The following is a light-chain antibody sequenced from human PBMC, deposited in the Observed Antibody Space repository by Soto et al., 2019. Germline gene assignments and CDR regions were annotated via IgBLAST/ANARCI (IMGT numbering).Light chain of an antibody. J-gene: IGKJ1*01. CDR1: QSVSSSY. CDR2: GAS. CDR3: QQYGSSPPWT. V-gene: IGKV3-20*01. Sequence: EIVLTQSPGTLSLSPGERATLSCRASQSVSSSYLAWYQQKPGQAPRLLIYGASSRATGIPDRFSGSGSGPDFTRTISRLEPEYFAVYYCQQYGSSPPWTFGQGTKVEIK.